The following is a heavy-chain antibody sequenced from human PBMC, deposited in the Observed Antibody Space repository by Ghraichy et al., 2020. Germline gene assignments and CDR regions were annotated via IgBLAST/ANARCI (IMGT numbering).Heavy chain of an antibody. J-gene: IGHJ4*02. V-gene: IGHV1-2*02. CDR1: GYIFTGYY. CDR3: ARLGDHYDSSGPQDY. CDR2: INPNSVGT. Sequence: ASVKVSCKASGYIFTGYYMHWVRQAPGQGLEWMGWINPNSVGTNYAPKFQVRVTMTRDTSISTAYMELSRLRSDDTAVYYCARLGDHYDSSGPQDYWGQGTLVTVSS. D-gene: IGHD3-22*01.